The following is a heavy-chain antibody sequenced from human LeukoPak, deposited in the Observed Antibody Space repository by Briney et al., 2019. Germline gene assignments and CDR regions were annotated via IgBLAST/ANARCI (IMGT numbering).Heavy chain of an antibody. Sequence: GASVKVSCKASRYTLTRYYMHWVRQAPREEGEWRGIINPSGGSTSYAQKFQGRVTMTRDMSTRTVYMELSSLRSEDTAVYYCARDLGAYSPNNYWGQGTLVTVSS. J-gene: IGHJ4*02. CDR2: INPSGGST. CDR3: ARDLGAYSPNNY. V-gene: IGHV1-46*01. D-gene: IGHD6-13*01. CDR1: RYTLTRYY.